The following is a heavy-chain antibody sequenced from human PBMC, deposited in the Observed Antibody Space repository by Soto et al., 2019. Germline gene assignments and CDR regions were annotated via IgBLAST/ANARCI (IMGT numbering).Heavy chain of an antibody. V-gene: IGHV4-4*02. CDR1: GVSISSNNW. J-gene: IGHJ4*02. CDR3: ARDFPIVPTGPGDY. D-gene: IGHD2-2*01. Sequence: TLSLTCAVSGVSISSNNWWSWVRQPPGKGLEWIGEIYHSGSTNYNPSLNSRVTISVDKSKDQFSLNLSSVTAADTAVYYCARDFPIVPTGPGDYWGQGTLVTVSS. CDR2: IYHSGST.